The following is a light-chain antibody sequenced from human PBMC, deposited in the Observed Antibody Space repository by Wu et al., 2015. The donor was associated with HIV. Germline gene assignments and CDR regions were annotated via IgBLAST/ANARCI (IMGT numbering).Light chain of an antibody. J-gene: IGKJ1*01. CDR1: QSVSSS. V-gene: IGKV3-15*01. Sequence: EIVMTQSPATLSVSPGERATLSCRASQSVSSSLAWYQQKPGQAPRLLFYGTSTRATGIPARFSSSGSGAEFTLTISSMQSEDLAVYYCQQYNNWPRTFGQGTKVGNQT. CDR2: GTS. CDR3: QQYNNWPRT.